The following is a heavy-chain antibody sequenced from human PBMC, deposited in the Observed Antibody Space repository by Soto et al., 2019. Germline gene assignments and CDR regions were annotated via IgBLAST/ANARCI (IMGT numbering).Heavy chain of an antibody. J-gene: IGHJ5*02. Sequence: PGGSLRLSCAASGFTFSSYWMHWVRQAPGKGLVWVSRINSDGSSTSYADSVKGRFTISRDNAKNTLYLQMNSLRAEDTAVYYCERDGSSTSLHPWFDPWGEGTLVTVS. CDR1: GFTFSSYW. D-gene: IGHD2-2*01. V-gene: IGHV3-74*01. CDR2: INSDGSST. CDR3: ERDGSSTSLHPWFDP.